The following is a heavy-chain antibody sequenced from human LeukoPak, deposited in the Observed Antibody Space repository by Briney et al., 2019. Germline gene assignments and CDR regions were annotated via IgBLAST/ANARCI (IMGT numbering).Heavy chain of an antibody. CDR2: INHNGNVN. D-gene: IGHD3-16*01. CDR3: ARGGGLDV. J-gene: IGHJ6*02. CDR1: GFTFSGHV. Sequence: SGGSLRLSCAASGFTFSGHVMHWVRQAPGKGLEWVASINHNGNVNYYVDSVKGRFTISRDNAKNSLYLQMSNLRAEDTAVYFCARGGGLDVWGQGATVTVSS. V-gene: IGHV3-7*03.